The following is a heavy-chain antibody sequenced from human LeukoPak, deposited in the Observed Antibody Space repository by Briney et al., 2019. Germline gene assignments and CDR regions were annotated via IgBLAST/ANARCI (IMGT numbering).Heavy chain of an antibody. V-gene: IGHV1-2*02. Sequence: GASVKLSCKASGYTFTGYYMHWVRQAPGQGLEWMGWINPNSGGTNYAQKFQGRVTMTRDTSISTAYMELSRLRSDDTAVYYCARVYYYDSSGTKDYWGQGTLVTVSS. J-gene: IGHJ4*02. CDR2: INPNSGGT. CDR3: ARVYYYDSSGTKDY. CDR1: GYTFTGYY. D-gene: IGHD3-22*01.